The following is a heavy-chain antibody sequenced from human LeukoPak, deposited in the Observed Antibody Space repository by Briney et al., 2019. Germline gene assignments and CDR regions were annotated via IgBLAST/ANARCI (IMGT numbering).Heavy chain of an antibody. CDR2: INPNSGGT. CDR1: GYTFTGYY. V-gene: IGHV1-2*02. CDR3: ARDPFYCSSTSCFYGMDV. J-gene: IGHJ6*02. D-gene: IGHD2-2*01. Sequence: GASVKVSCKASGYTFTGYYMHWVRQAPGQGLEWMGWINPNSGGTNYAQKFQGRVTMTRDTSISTAYTELSRRRSDDPAVYYCARDPFYCSSTSCFYGMDVWGQGTTVTVSS.